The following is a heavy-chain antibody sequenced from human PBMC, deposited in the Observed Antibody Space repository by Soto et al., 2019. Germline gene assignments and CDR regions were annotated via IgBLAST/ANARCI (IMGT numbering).Heavy chain of an antibody. D-gene: IGHD3-9*01. Sequence: QVQLVESGGGVVQPGRSLRLSCAASGFTFSSYGMHWVRQAPGKGLEWVAVIWYDGSNKYYADSVKGRFTISRDNSKNTLYLQMNSLRAEDTAVYYCARDYDILTGYTGYGMDVWGQGTTVTVSS. CDR3: ARDYDILTGYTGYGMDV. CDR1: GFTFSSYG. CDR2: IWYDGSNK. J-gene: IGHJ6*02. V-gene: IGHV3-33*01.